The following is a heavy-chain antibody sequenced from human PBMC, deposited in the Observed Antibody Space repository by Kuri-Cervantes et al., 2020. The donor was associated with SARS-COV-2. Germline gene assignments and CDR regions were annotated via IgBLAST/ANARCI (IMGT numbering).Heavy chain of an antibody. CDR2: ISYDGSNK. V-gene: IGHV3-30-3*01. D-gene: IGHD2-2*03. J-gene: IGHJ6*02. CDR3: ARDEGMGIVVRETGGPGFYYYGMDV. Sequence: GGSLRLSCAASGFTFSSYAMHWVRQAPGKGLEWVAVISYDGSNKYYADSVKGRFTISRDNSKNTLYLQMNSLRAEDTAVYYCARDEGMGIVVRETGGPGFYYYGMDVWGQGTTVTVSS. CDR1: GFTFSSYA.